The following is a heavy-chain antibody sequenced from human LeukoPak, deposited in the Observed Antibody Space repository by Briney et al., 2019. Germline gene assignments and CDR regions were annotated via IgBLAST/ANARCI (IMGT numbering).Heavy chain of an antibody. CDR2: INHSGST. J-gene: IGHJ4*02. CDR3: ARGYCSSTSCYGFADY. V-gene: IGHV4-34*01. D-gene: IGHD2-2*01. Sequence: SETLSLTCAVYGGSFGGYYWSWIRKPPGKGLEWIGEINHSGSTNYNPSLKSRVTISVDTSKNQFSLKLSSVTAADTAVYYCARGYCSSTSCYGFADYWGQGTLVTVSS. CDR1: GGSFGGYY.